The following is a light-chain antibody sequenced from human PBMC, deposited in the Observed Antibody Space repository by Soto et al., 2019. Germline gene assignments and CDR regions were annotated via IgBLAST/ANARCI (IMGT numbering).Light chain of an antibody. CDR2: CAS. Sequence: EIVLTQSPGTLSLSPGERATLSCRASQSVSSSYLAWYQQKPGQAPRLLIYCASSRATGIPDRFSGSGSGADFTLTISRLEPEDFAVYYCQHYGTSALFGPGTKVDIK. J-gene: IGKJ3*01. CDR3: QHYGTSAL. CDR1: QSVSSSY. V-gene: IGKV3-20*01.